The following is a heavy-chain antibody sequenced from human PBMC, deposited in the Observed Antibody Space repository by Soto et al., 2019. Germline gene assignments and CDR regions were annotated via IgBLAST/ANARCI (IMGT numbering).Heavy chain of an antibody. Sequence: QVQLVQSGAEVKKPGASVKVSCKASGYTFTSYGISWVRQAPGQGLEWMGRISGYNGNSNYAQNLQGRVTMTTDTSTSTGYMELRSLRSDDTAVYYCAREDIQDIVVVVVAPEGLGYWGQGTLVTVSS. D-gene: IGHD2-15*01. V-gene: IGHV1-18*01. CDR1: GYTFTSYG. CDR2: ISGYNGNS. J-gene: IGHJ4*02. CDR3: AREDIQDIVVVVVAPEGLGY.